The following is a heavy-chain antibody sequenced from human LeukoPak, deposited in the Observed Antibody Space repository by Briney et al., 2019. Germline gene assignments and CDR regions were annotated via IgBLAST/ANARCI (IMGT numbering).Heavy chain of an antibody. D-gene: IGHD7-27*01. CDR2: INPSGGST. J-gene: IGHJ6*02. Sequence: ASVKVSCKASGYTFTSYYMHWVRQAPGQGREWMGIINPSGGSTSYAQKFQGRVTMTRDTSTSTVYMELSSLRSEDTAVYYCANQGLSWDYYYYGMDVWGQGTTVTVSS. V-gene: IGHV1-46*01. CDR1: GYTFTSYY. CDR3: ANQGLSWDYYYYGMDV.